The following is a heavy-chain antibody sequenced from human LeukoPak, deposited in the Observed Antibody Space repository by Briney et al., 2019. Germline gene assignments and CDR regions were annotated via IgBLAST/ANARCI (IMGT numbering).Heavy chain of an antibody. D-gene: IGHD3-10*01. CDR2: ISSSSSYI. J-gene: IGHJ4*02. V-gene: IGHV3-21*01. CDR3: ARGYYYGSGSYYPPYYFDY. CDR1: GFTFSSYS. Sequence: GGSLRLSCAASGFTFSSYSMNWVRQAPGKGLEWVSSISSSSSYIYSADSVKGRFTISRDNAKISLYLQMNSLRAEDTAVYYCARGYYYGSGSYYPPYYFDYWGQGTLVTVSS.